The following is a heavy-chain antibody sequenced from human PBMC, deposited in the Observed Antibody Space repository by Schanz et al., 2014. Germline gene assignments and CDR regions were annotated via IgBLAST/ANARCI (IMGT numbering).Heavy chain of an antibody. J-gene: IGHJ3*02. V-gene: IGHV3-30*04. D-gene: IGHD3-10*01. CDR3: ARGIITMVRGGDVGAFDI. Sequence: QVQLVESGGGVVQPGRSLRLSCTGSRFTISRNPIHWVRQAPGKGLEWVALISYDGSSKNHADSVQGRFTISRDNSKNALYLQMDSLRAEDTAVYYCARGIITMVRGGDVGAFDIWGQGTMVTVSS. CDR2: ISYDGSSK. CDR1: RFTISRNP.